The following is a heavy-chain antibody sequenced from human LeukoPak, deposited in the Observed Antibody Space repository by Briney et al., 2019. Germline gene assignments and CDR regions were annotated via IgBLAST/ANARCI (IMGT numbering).Heavy chain of an antibody. V-gene: IGHV4-31*03. CDR3: ARAVGNCLDD. D-gene: IGHD1-1*01. CDR1: GGSFSSGGYY. J-gene: IGHJ4*02. CDR2: IHYSGST. Sequence: SQTLSLTCTVSGGSFSSGGYYWSWIRQHPGKGLEWIGYIHYSGSTYYNPSLKSRVTISVDTSKNQFSLKVSSVTAADTAVYYCARAVGNCLDDWGQGSLVTVSS.